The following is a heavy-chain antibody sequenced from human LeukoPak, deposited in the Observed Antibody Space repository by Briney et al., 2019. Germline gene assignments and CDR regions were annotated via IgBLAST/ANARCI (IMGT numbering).Heavy chain of an antibody. J-gene: IGHJ3*02. CDR1: GGSISSYY. V-gene: IGHV4-59*01. CDR3: ARGDSSSCYLGAFDI. CDR2: IYYSGST. D-gene: IGHD6-13*01. Sequence: SETLSLTCTVSGGSISSYYWSWSRQPPGKGLEWIGHIYYSGSTNYNPSLKSRVTISVDTSKNQFSLKLSSVTAADTAVYYCARGDSSSCYLGAFDIWGQGTMVTVSS.